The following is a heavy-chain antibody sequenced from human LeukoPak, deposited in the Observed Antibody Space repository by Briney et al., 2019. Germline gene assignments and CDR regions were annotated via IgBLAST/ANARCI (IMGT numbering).Heavy chain of an antibody. CDR2: ISGDSRYI. V-gene: IGHV3-21*01. Sequence: GGSLRLSCAASGFTFSSYSMNWVRQAPGKGLEWASAISGDSRYIYYADSVRGRFTISRDNAENSLYLQMKSLRVEDTAVYYCARAPTVLVGYCSSSSCQADYWGQGTLVTVSS. CDR1: GFTFSSYS. CDR3: ARAPTVLVGYCSSSSCQADY. D-gene: IGHD2-2*01. J-gene: IGHJ4*02.